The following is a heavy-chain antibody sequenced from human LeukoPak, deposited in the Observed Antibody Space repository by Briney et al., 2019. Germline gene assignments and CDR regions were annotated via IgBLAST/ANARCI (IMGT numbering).Heavy chain of an antibody. CDR3: ARSGTIFGVVPFDY. CDR1: GGSISSGGYY. CDR2: IYYSGST. D-gene: IGHD3-3*01. Sequence: SETLSLTCTVSGGSISSGGYYRSWIRQHPEKGLEWIGYIYYSGSTYYNPSLKSRVTISVDTSKNQFSLKLSSVTAADTAVYYCARSGTIFGVVPFDYWGQGTLVTVSS. V-gene: IGHV4-31*03. J-gene: IGHJ4*02.